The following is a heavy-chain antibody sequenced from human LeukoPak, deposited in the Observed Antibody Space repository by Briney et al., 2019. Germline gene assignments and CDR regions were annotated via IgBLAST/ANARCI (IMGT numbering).Heavy chain of an antibody. CDR2: ISGSGGNT. CDR3: ARVDRSWEGEAFDI. Sequence: PGGSLRLSCAASGFTFSTYAMTWVRQAPGKGLEWVSAISGSGGNTYYADSVKGRFTISRDNSKNTLYLQMNSLRAEDTAVYYCARVDRSWEGEAFDIWGQGTMVTVSS. V-gene: IGHV3-23*01. J-gene: IGHJ3*02. D-gene: IGHD3-16*01. CDR1: GFTFSTYA.